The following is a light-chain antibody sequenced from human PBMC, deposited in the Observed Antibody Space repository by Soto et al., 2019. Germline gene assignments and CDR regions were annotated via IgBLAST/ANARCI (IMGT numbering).Light chain of an antibody. CDR3: QQYGSSPWT. J-gene: IGKJ1*01. Sequence: EIVMTQSPATLSVSPGERATLSCRASRSVSSNYLAWYQQKPGQAPRLLIYDASSRPTGIPVRFSGSGSGTDFTLTISRLEPEDFAVYYCQQYGSSPWTFGLGTKVDIK. CDR1: RSVSSNY. V-gene: IGKV3-20*01. CDR2: DAS.